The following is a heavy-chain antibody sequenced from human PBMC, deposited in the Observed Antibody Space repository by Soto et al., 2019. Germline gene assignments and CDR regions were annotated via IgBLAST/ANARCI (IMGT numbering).Heavy chain of an antibody. D-gene: IGHD3-22*01. CDR3: AKNYDSSGRRGY. J-gene: IGHJ4*02. CDR2: ISGSGGST. CDR1: GFTFSSYA. Sequence: EVQLLESGGGLVQPGGSLRLSCAASGFTFSSYAMSWVRQAPGKGLEWVSAISGSGGSTYYADSVKGRFTISRDNSKNTLYLRMNSLRAEDTAVYYCAKNYDSSGRRGYWGQGTLVTVSS. V-gene: IGHV3-23*01.